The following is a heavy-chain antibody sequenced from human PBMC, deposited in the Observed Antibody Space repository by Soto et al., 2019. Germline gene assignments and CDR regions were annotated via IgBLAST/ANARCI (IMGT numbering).Heavy chain of an antibody. D-gene: IGHD1-7*01. J-gene: IGHJ4*02. CDR2: MNANSGNT. Sequence: ASVKVSCKASGYTFTRYDINWVRQATGQGLEWMGWMNANSGNTGYAQKFQGRVTMTRNTSISTAYMELSSLRSEDTAVYYCARGGPPGITGTTLWYWGQGTLVTVSS. CDR3: ARGGPPGITGTTLWY. CDR1: GYTFTRYD. V-gene: IGHV1-8*01.